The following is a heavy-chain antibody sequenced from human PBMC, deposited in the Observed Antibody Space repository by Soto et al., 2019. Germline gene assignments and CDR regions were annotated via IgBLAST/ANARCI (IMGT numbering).Heavy chain of an antibody. CDR1: GGSISSSSYY. D-gene: IGHD3-9*01. J-gene: IGHJ4*02. Sequence: PSETLSLTCTVSGGSISSSSYYWGWIRQPPGKGLVWIGSIYYSGTTYYNPSLKSRVTISVDTSKNQFSLKLSSVTAADTAVYYCARHRGYYDVVTGYYTELNFDYWGQGTLLTVSS. CDR2: IYYSGTT. CDR3: ARHRGYYDVVTGYYTELNFDY. V-gene: IGHV4-39*01.